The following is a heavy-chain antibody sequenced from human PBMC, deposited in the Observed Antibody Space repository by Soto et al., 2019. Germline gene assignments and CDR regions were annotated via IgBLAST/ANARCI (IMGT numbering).Heavy chain of an antibody. CDR3: ARSYYDFWSGYFLNWFDP. Sequence: SEPLPLTSTVSGGNIRNRSYYWGWIRQPPGKGLEWIGSIYYSGSTYYNPSLKSRVTISVDTSKNQFSLKLSSVTAADTAVYYCARSYYDFWSGYFLNWFDPWGQGTLVTVSS. J-gene: IGHJ5*02. D-gene: IGHD3-3*01. V-gene: IGHV4-39*01. CDR2: IYYSGST. CDR1: GGNIRNRSYY.